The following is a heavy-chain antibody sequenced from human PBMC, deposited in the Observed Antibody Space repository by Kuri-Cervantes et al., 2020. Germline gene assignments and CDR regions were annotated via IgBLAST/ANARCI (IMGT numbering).Heavy chain of an antibody. V-gene: IGHV4-31*03. J-gene: IGHJ4*02. CDR3: ARANRGLNFDY. CDR1: GGSISSGGYY. Sequence: SETLSLTCTVSGGSISSGGYYWSWIRQHPGKGLEWIGYIYYSGSTYYNPPLKSRVTISVDTSKNQFSLRLSSVTAADTAVYYCARANRGLNFDYWGQGTLVTVSS. CDR2: IYYSGST. D-gene: IGHD3/OR15-3a*01.